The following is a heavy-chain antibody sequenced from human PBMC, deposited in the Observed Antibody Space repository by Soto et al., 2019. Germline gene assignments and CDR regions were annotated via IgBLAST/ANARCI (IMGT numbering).Heavy chain of an antibody. CDR2: IIPILGIA. Sequence: ASVKVSCKASGGTFSSYTISWVRQAPGQGLEWMGRIIPILGIANYAQKFQGRVTITADKSTSTAYMELSSLRSEDTAVYYCASHYYGSGSYYNNWFDPWGQGTLVTVSS. V-gene: IGHV1-69*02. CDR3: ASHYYGSGSYYNNWFDP. D-gene: IGHD3-10*01. J-gene: IGHJ5*02. CDR1: GGTFSSYT.